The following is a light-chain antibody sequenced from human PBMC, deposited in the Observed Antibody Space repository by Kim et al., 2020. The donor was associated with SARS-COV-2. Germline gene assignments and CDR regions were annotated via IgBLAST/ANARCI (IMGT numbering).Light chain of an antibody. J-gene: IGKJ5*01. Sequence: PGEKAALSCRASQSVTRYLTWYQQKPGQAPRLLIYDASNRATAIPARFSGSGSGTDFTLTISSLEPEDFALYYCQQRSNWPPVITFGQGTRLEIK. CDR3: QQRSNWPPVIT. V-gene: IGKV3-11*01. CDR2: DAS. CDR1: QSVTRY.